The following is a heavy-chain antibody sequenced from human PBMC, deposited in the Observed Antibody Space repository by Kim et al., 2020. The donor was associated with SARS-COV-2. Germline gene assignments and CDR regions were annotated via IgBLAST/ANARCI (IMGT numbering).Heavy chain of an antibody. CDR3: ARDTLAAAGIGGSGMDV. D-gene: IGHD6-13*01. J-gene: IGHJ6*02. Sequence: ASVKVSCKASGYTFTGYYMHWVRQAPGQGLEWMGRINPNSGGTNYAQKFQGRVTMTRDTSISTAYMELSRLRSDDTAVYYCARDTLAAAGIGGSGMDVWGQGTTVTVSS. CDR1: GYTFTGYY. V-gene: IGHV1-2*06. CDR2: INPNSGGT.